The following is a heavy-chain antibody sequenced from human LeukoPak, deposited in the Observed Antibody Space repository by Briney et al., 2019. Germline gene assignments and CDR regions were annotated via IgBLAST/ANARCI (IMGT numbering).Heavy chain of an antibody. CDR2: IYSDNT. J-gene: IGHJ4*02. CDR1: TFTAASNS. Sequence: GRSRRPACTPDTFTAASNSMSWVRQAPGKLREWDSFIYSDNTHYSDSGKGGVTISRDNSKNNLYIQMNSLRAEDTAVYYCERRAGAYSATYDYWGQGTLVTVSS. CDR3: ERRAGAYSATYDY. V-gene: IGHV3-66*04. D-gene: IGHD4/OR15-4a*01.